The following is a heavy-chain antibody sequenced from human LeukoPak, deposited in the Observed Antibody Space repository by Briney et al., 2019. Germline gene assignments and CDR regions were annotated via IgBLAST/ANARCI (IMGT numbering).Heavy chain of an antibody. J-gene: IGHJ6*02. D-gene: IGHD6-19*01. CDR2: MNHNSGNT. V-gene: IGHV1-8*01. CDR1: GYTFTSYD. CDR3: ARGPKTYSSGWSPSGYYYGMDV. Sequence: ASVKVSCKACGYTFTSYDINWVRQATGQRLEWMGWMNHNSGNTGYEQKFQVRVTMTRNTSISTAYMELSSLRSEDTAVYYCARGPKTYSSGWSPSGYYYGMDVWGQGTTVTVSS.